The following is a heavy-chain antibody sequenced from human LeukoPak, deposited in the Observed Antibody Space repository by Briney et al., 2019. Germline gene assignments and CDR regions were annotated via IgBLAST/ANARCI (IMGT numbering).Heavy chain of an antibody. V-gene: IGHV3-33*02. CDR2: IWFDGSKT. D-gene: IGHD2-2*02. J-gene: IGHJ5*02. Sequence: GGSLRLSCAASGLSLSSSGMHWVRQAPGKGLEWVAVIWFDGSKTYYADSVKGRFTISRDTSTNTLFLQMNNLRAEDTAVHYCAKAGGDCTSSSCYSDWFNPWGQGTLVTVSS. CDR1: GLSLSSSG. CDR3: AKAGGDCTSSSCYSDWFNP.